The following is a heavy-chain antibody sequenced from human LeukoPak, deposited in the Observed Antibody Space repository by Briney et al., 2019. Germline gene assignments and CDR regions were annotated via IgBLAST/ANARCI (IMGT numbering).Heavy chain of an antibody. Sequence: PGRSLRLSCAASGFTFNNYGMHWVRQAPGKGLEWVAVMSYDGSNKYYADSVKGRFTISRDNSKNTLYLQMNSLRAEDTAVYYCAKDALYYYDSRGYPDCWGQGTLVTVSS. D-gene: IGHD3-22*01. CDR3: AKDALYYYDSRGYPDC. V-gene: IGHV3-30*18. CDR1: GFTFNNYG. J-gene: IGHJ4*02. CDR2: MSYDGSNK.